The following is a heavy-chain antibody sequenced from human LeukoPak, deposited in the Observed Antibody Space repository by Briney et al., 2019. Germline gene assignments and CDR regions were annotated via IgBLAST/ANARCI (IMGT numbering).Heavy chain of an antibody. J-gene: IGHJ4*02. CDR1: GFTFSSYA. CDR3: ARDGGRRGYSGYDGY. D-gene: IGHD5-12*01. CDR2: ISYDGSNK. Sequence: GGSLRPSCAASGFTFSSYAMHWVRQAPGKGLEWVAVISYDGSNKYYADSVKGRFTISRDNSKNTLYLQMNSLRAEDTAVYYCARDGGRRGYSGYDGYWGQGTLVTVSS. V-gene: IGHV3-30*04.